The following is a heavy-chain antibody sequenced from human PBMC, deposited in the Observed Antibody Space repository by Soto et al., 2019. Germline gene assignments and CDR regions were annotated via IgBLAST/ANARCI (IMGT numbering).Heavy chain of an antibody. CDR3: ARGRSKDFTSTPPPSFDP. J-gene: IGHJ5*02. Sequence: ASVKVSCKASGFSFTGYYIHWLRQAPGQGLEWMGWINAHSGGTEYAQKFQGRVTLTRDTSIATAYLTLTSLTADDTALYFCARGRSKDFTSTPPPSFDPWGQGVLVTVSS. V-gene: IGHV1-2*02. D-gene: IGHD2-15*01. CDR2: INAHSGGT. CDR1: GFSFTGYY.